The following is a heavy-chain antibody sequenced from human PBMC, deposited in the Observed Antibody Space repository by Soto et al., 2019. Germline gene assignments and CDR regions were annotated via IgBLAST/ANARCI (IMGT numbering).Heavy chain of an antibody. CDR1: GGTFSSYT. CDR2: IIPILGIA. D-gene: IGHD3-16*01. Sequence: QVQLVQSGAEVKKPGSSVKVSCKASGGTFSSYTISWVRQAPGQGLEWMGRIIPILGIANYAQKFQGRVTISAEKSTSTAYMELSSLGSEDTAVYYCARDGGGWLLDYWGQGTLVTVSS. CDR3: ARDGGGWLLDY. J-gene: IGHJ4*02. V-gene: IGHV1-69*08.